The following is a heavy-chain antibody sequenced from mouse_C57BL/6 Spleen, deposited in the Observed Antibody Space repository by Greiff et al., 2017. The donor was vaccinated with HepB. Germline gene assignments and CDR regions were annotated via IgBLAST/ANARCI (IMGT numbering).Heavy chain of an antibody. Sequence: EVQLQQSGPGLVKPSQSLSLTCSVTGYSITSGYYWNWIRQFPGNKLEWMGYISYDGSNNYNPSLKNRISITRDTSKNQFFLKLNSVTTEDTATYYCASERYSFDYWGQGTTLTVSS. CDR3: ASERYSFDY. J-gene: IGHJ2*01. V-gene: IGHV3-6*01. CDR1: GYSITSGYY. CDR2: ISYDGSN.